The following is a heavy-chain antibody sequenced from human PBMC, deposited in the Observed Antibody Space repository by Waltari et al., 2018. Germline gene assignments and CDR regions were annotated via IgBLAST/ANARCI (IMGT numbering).Heavy chain of an antibody. D-gene: IGHD3-16*01. V-gene: IGHV1-46*01. J-gene: IGHJ3*02. CDR2: INPSGGST. Sequence: QVQLVQSGAEVKKPGASVKVSCKASGYTFTSYYMHWVRQAPGQGLEWMGIINPSGGSTSYAQKFQGRVTMTRDTSTSTVYMELSSLRSEDTAVYYCARGGYIWGSSQPTFDIWGQGTMVTVSS. CDR3: ARGGYIWGSSQPTFDI. CDR1: GYTFTSYY.